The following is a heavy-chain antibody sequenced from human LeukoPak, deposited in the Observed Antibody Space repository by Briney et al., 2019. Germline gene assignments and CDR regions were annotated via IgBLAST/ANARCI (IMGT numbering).Heavy chain of an antibody. J-gene: IGHJ4*02. CDR2: ISAYNGNT. Sequence: ASVKVSCKASGYTFTSYGISWVRQAPGQGLEWMGWISAYNGNTNYAQKLQGRVTMTTDTSTSTAYMELRSLRSDDTAVYYCARGTRITMYGVIVHLDYWGQGTLLTVSS. CDR1: GYTFTSYG. D-gene: IGHD3-3*01. CDR3: ARGTRITMYGVIVHLDY. V-gene: IGHV1-18*01.